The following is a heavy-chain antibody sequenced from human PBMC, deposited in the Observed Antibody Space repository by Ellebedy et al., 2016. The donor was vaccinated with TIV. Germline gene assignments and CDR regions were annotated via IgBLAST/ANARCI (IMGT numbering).Heavy chain of an antibody. J-gene: IGHJ4*02. CDR3: ARNLDPFTLGATTVDY. V-gene: IGHV1-2*02. D-gene: IGHD1-26*01. CDR2: INPNSGGT. CDR1: GYTFTDFY. Sequence: AASVKVSCKASGYTFTDFYIHWVRQAPGQGLEWMGWINPNSGGTSYAQKFQGRVTMTRDTSISMAYMELTRLRSDDAAVYYCARNLDPFTLGATTVDYWGQGTLVTVSS.